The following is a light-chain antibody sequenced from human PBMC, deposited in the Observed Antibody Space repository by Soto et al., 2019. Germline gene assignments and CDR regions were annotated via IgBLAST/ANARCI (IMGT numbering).Light chain of an antibody. CDR3: QQYYNWPVN. V-gene: IGKV3-15*01. J-gene: IGKJ4*01. CDR2: GAS. CDR1: RSVSNR. Sequence: EILMTQSPATLSVSPGETVTFSCRASRSVSNRLAWYQHKPGQAPRLLISGASNGATGIPPKFSGSGSGTEFTLTVDSLQSDDIAVYYCQQYYNWPVNFGGGTKV.